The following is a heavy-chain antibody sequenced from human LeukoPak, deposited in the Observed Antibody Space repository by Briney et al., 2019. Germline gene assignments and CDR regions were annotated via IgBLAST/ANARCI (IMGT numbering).Heavy chain of an antibody. V-gene: IGHV4-39*01. D-gene: IGHD3-10*01. CDR1: GGSFSSYY. J-gene: IGHJ4*02. CDR2: IYYSGST. Sequence: SETLSLTCAVYGGSFSSYYWGWIRQPPGKGLEWIGSIYYSGSTYYNPSPKSRVTISVDTSKNQFSLKLSSVTAADTAVYYCAKTGGYWGQGTLVTVSS. CDR3: AKTGGY.